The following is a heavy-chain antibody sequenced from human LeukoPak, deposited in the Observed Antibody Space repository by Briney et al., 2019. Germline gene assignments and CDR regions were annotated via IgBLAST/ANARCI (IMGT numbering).Heavy chain of an antibody. CDR2: INSDGSIT. J-gene: IGHJ6*02. V-gene: IGHV3-74*03. D-gene: IGHD4/OR15-4a*01. CDR1: GLTFSSHW. CDR3: ARDPGGVTMGYYGMDV. Sequence: PGGSLRLSCAASGLTFSSHWMHWVRQAPGKGLVLVSRINSDGSITTYADSVKGRFTISRDNGKNSLYLQMNNLRAEDTAVFYCARDPGGVTMGYYGMDVWGQGTTVTVSS.